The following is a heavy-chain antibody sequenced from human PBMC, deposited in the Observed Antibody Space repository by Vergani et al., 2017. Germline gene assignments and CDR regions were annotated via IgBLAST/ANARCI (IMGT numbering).Heavy chain of an antibody. CDR3: ARLRSGMGQTIYGMDV. D-gene: IGHD1-26*01. CDR2: IYPGDSDT. CDR1: GYSFTSYW. J-gene: IGHJ6*02. V-gene: IGHV5-51*01. Sequence: EVQLVQSGAEVKKPGESLTISCKGSGYSFTSYWIGWVRQMPGKGLEWMGVIYPGDSDTRYSPSFQGRVTISAAKSISTAYLPWSSLRASDTAMYYCARLRSGMGQTIYGMDVWGQGTTVTVS.